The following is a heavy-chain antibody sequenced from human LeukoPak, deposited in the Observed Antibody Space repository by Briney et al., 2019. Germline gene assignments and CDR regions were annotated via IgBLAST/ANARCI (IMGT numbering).Heavy chain of an antibody. J-gene: IGHJ4*02. Sequence: PGGSLRLSCAASGFTFRTYTMSWFRQAPGKGLEWVGRIKSKTDGGTTDYAAPVKGRFTISRDDSKNTLYLQMNSLKTEDTAVYYCTTDADTIFGVVPYWGQGTLVTVSS. CDR3: TTDADTIFGVVPY. CDR2: IKSKTDGGTT. V-gene: IGHV3-15*01. D-gene: IGHD3-3*01. CDR1: GFTFRTYT.